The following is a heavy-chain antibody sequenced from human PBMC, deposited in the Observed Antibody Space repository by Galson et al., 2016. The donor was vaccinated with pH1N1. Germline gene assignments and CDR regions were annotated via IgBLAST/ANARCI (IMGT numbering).Heavy chain of an antibody. J-gene: IGHJ2*01. CDR2: ITSGSGGI. V-gene: IGHV3-48*01. D-gene: IGHD3-3*01. Sequence: SLRLSCAASGFSFSSYTMNWVRQAPGKALEWLSHITSGSGGINYADSVKGRFTISRDNAKNTLFLEIDSLRAEDTAVYYCMRRANGPLDFWFFDLWGRDTLVSVSP. CDR3: MRRANGPLDFWFFDL. CDR1: GFSFSSYT.